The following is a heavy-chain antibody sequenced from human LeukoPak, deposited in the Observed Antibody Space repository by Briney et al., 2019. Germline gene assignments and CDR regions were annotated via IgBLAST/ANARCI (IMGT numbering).Heavy chain of an antibody. V-gene: IGHV1-2*06. D-gene: IGHD3-22*01. CDR2: INPNSGGT. Sequence: ASVKVSCKASGYTFTGYCMHWVRQAPGQGLEWMGRINPNSGGTNYAQKFQGRVTMTRDTSISTAYMELSRLRSDDTAVYYCARMVGGDSSGYVDYWGQGTLVTVSS. CDR1: GYTFTGYC. CDR3: ARMVGGDSSGYVDY. J-gene: IGHJ4*02.